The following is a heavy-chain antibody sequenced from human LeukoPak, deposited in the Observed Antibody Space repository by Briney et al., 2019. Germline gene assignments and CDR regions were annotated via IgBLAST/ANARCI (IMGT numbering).Heavy chain of an antibody. CDR1: GFTFSSYS. D-gene: IGHD5-12*01. CDR3: AREGGFGGYDLDY. CDR2: ISSSSSTK. J-gene: IGHJ4*02. V-gene: IGHV3-48*01. Sequence: GGSLRLSCAASGFTFSSYSMNWVRQAPGKGLEWVSYISSSSSTKYYADSVKGRFTISRDNAKNSLYLQMNSLRAEDTAIYYCAREGGFGGYDLDYWGQGTLVTVSS.